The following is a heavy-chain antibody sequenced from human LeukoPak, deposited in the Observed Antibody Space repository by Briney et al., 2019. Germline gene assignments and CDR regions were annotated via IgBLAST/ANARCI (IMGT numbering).Heavy chain of an antibody. CDR2: ISYDGSNK. CDR1: GFTFSSYG. D-gene: IGHD1-26*01. J-gene: IGHJ4*02. V-gene: IGHV3-30*18. Sequence: PGGSLRLSCAASGFTFSSYGMHWVRQAPGKGLEWVAVISYDGSNKYYADSVKGRFTISRDNSKNTLYLQTNSLRAEDTAVYYCAKDSGKVGATDYWGQGTLVTVSS. CDR3: AKDSGKVGATDY.